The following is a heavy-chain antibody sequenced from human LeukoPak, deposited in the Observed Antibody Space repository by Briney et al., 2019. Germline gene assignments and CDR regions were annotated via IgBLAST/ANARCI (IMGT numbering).Heavy chain of an antibody. CDR3: ARDTSTPYFDY. D-gene: IGHD3-3*01. J-gene: IGHJ4*02. Sequence: SCKGSGYSFTSYWIGWVRQAPGQGLEWMGRIIPILGIANYAQKFQGRVTITADKSTSTAYMELSSLRSEDTAVYYCARDTSTPYFDYWGQGTLVTVSS. CDR1: GYSFTSYW. CDR2: IIPILGIA. V-gene: IGHV1-69*04.